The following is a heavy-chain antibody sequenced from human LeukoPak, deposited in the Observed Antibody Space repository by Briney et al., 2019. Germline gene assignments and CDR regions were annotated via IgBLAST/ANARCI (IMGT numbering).Heavy chain of an antibody. CDR1: GGSFSGYY. V-gene: IGHV4-34*01. D-gene: IGHD4-17*01. Sequence: PSETLSLTCAVYGGSFSGYYWSWIRQPPGKGLEWIGEINHSGSTYYNPSLKSRVTISVDRSKNQFSLKLSSVTAADTAVYYCARGWVNDGDYGSDAFDIWGQGTMVTVSS. CDR3: ARGWVNDGDYGSDAFDI. J-gene: IGHJ3*02. CDR2: INHSGST.